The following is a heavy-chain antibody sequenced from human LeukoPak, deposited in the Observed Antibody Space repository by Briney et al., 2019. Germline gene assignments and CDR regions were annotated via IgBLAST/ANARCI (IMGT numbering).Heavy chain of an antibody. D-gene: IGHD1-14*01. CDR3: ASVTDQPY. V-gene: IGHV3-30-3*01. CDR1: GFTFSSYA. CDR2: ISYDGSNK. Sequence: GGSLRLPCAASGFTFSSYAMHWVRQAPGKGLEWVAVISYDGSNKYYADSVKGRFTISRDNSKNTLYLQMNSLGAEDTAVYYCASVTDQPYWGQGTLVTVSS. J-gene: IGHJ4*02.